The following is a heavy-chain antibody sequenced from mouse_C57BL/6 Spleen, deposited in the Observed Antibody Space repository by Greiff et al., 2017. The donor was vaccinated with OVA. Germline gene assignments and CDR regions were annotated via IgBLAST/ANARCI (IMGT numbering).Heavy chain of an antibody. CDR1: GYTFTSYW. V-gene: IGHV1-72*01. CDR2: IDPNSGGT. CDR3: AREGAYYSNYDYAMYY. J-gene: IGHJ4*01. Sequence: QVQLKQPGAELVKPGASVKLSCKASGYTFTSYWMHWVKQRPGRGLEWIGRIDPNSGGTKYNEKFKSKATLTVDKPSSTAYMQLISLTSKDSAVDYCAREGAYYSNYDYAMYYWGQGTSVTVSS. D-gene: IGHD2-5*01.